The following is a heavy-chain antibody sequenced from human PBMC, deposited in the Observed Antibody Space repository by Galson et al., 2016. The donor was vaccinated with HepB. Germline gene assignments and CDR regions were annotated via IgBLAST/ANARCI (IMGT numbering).Heavy chain of an antibody. CDR2: IYYSGNT. J-gene: IGHJ6*02. Sequence: SETLSLTCTVSGGSVSSYYWSWIRQSPGKGLEWIGYIYYSGNTNYNPSLKSRVTISVDMSKNQFSLKLTSVTAADTAVYYCARDRRSMSLNYYFYYGMDVWGQGTTVTVSS. CDR3: ARDRRSMSLNYYFYYGMDV. D-gene: IGHD6-6*01. CDR1: GGSVSSYY. V-gene: IGHV4-59*02.